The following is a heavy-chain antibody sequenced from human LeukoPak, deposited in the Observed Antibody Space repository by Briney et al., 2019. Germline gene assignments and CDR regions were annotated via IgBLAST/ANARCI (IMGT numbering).Heavy chain of an antibody. V-gene: IGHV1-69*13. Sequence: SVKVSCKASGGTFSSYAISWVRQAPGQGLEWMGGIIPIFGTANYAQEFQGRVTITADESTSTAYMELSSLRSEDTAVYYCARVAGERWLREDAFDIWGQGTMVTVSS. CDR2: IIPIFGTA. D-gene: IGHD5-12*01. CDR1: GGTFSSYA. J-gene: IGHJ3*02. CDR3: ARVAGERWLREDAFDI.